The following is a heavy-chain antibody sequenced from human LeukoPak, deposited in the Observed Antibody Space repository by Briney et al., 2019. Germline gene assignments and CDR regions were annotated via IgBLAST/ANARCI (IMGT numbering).Heavy chain of an antibody. Sequence: SETLSLTCAVSGGSISSFYWNWIRQPPGKGLEWIGYIYYSGSTNYNPSLKSRVTISVDTSKNQFSLKLSSVTAADTAVYYCARDAGYGRGWYFDYWGQGALVTVSS. CDR1: GGSISSFY. CDR2: IYYSGST. D-gene: IGHD6-19*01. J-gene: IGHJ4*02. CDR3: ARDAGYGRGWYFDY. V-gene: IGHV4-59*01.